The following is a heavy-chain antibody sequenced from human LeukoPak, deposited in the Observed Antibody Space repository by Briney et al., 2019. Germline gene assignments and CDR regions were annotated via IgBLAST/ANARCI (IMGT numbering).Heavy chain of an antibody. J-gene: IGHJ4*02. CDR3: ARYGTTVSFDY. CDR1: SHSISSGYY. Sequence: SETLSLTCAVSSHSISSGYYWGWIRPPPGKGLEWNGSICTRGSSYYNPALKSRVTISVDTAKNHYSLKLSSVTAADTAVYYCARYGTTVSFDYWGEGTLVSVSS. V-gene: IGHV4-38-2*01. D-gene: IGHD1-7*01. CDR2: ICTRGSS.